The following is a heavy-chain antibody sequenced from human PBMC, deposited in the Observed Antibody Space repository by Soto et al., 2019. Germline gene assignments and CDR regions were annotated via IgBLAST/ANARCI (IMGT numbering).Heavy chain of an antibody. J-gene: IGHJ4*02. Sequence: TLSLTCTVAGGSISSGAFYWSWIRQPPGKGMEWIGYIYYSGSTYYNPSLKSRVTISVDTSKNQFSLKLSSVTAADTAVYYCARAVGDYVKIWGQGTLVTVSS. V-gene: IGHV4-30-4*01. D-gene: IGHD4-17*01. CDR1: GGSISSGAFY. CDR2: IYYSGST. CDR3: ARAVGDYVKI.